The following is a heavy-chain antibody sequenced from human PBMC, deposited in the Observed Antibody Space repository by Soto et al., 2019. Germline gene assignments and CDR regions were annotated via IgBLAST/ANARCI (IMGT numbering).Heavy chain of an antibody. D-gene: IGHD5-12*01. V-gene: IGHV4-39*07. CDR2: IYYSENT. J-gene: IGHJ4*02. CDR1: CGFVSSSSYS. CDR3: AGGWLRADY. Sequence: SETLSLTCSVSCGFVSSSSYSWGWIRQSPGKGLEWIGTIYYSENTYYNPSLKSRVTISVDRSKNQFSLKLSSVTAADMAVYYCAGGWLRADYWGQGTLVTVSS.